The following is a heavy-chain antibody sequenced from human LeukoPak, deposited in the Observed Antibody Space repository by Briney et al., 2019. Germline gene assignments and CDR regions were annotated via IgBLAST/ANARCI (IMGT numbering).Heavy chain of an antibody. CDR2: IYYSGST. D-gene: IGHD3-22*01. CDR1: GGSISSSSYY. J-gene: IGHJ4*02. V-gene: IGHV4-39*01. CDR3: ASFYYDSSGYPYFDY. Sequence: PSETLSLTCTVSGGSISSSSYYWGWIRQPPGKGLEWIGSIYYSGSTYYNPSLKRRVTISVDTSKNQFSLKLSSVTAADTAVYYCASFYYDSSGYPYFDYWGQGTLVTVSS.